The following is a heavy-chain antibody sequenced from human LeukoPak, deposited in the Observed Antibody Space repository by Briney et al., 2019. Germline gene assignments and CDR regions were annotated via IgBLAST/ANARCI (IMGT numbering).Heavy chain of an antibody. Sequence: SETLSLTCAVSGYSISTAYHWGWIRQPPGKGLEWIGSVFYTGKTYYNPSLQSRLTISMDKSKSHFSLQLTSVTAADTAVYYCARDGVVPAFFDHWGQGTRAIVSS. CDR1: GYSISTAYH. CDR2: VFYTGKT. J-gene: IGHJ4*02. D-gene: IGHD3-3*01. V-gene: IGHV4-38-2*02. CDR3: ARDGVVPAFFDH.